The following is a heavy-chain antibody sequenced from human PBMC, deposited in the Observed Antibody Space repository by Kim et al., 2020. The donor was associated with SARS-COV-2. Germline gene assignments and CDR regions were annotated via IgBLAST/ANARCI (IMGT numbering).Heavy chain of an antibody. J-gene: IGHJ5*02. V-gene: IGHV1-18*01. CDR3: ARWDLIRYFDWSSNREDWFDP. CDR1: GYTFTSYG. CDR2: ISAYNGNT. D-gene: IGHD3-9*01. Sequence: ASVKVSCKASGYTFTSYGISWVRQAPGQGLEWMGWISAYNGNTNYAQKLQGRVTMTTDTSTSTAYMELRSLRSDDTAVYYCARWDLIRYFDWSSNREDWFDPWGQGTLVTVSS.